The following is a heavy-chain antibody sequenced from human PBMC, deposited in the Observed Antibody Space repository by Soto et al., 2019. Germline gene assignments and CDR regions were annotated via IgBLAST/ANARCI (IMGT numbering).Heavy chain of an antibody. V-gene: IGHV3-13*01. D-gene: IGHD3-16*01. J-gene: IGHJ6*02. Sequence: GRALRLSCAASGFTFSSYDMHWVRQATGNGLEWVSAIGTAGDTYYPGSVKGRFTISRENAKNSLYLQMNSLRAGDTAVYYCAIESYDRGYYGVDCWGQGSMVTVFS. CDR1: GFTFSSYD. CDR3: AIESYDRGYYGVDC. CDR2: IGTAGDT.